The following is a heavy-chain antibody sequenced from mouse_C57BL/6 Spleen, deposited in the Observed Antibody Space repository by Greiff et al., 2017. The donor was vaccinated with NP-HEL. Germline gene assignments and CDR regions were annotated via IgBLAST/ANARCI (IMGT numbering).Heavy chain of an antibody. CDR1: GFTFSDYG. J-gene: IGHJ3*01. CDR3: ARYDYDGPFAY. Sequence: EVKLMESGGGLVKPGGSLKLSCAASGFTFSDYGMHWVRQAPEKGLEWVAYISSGSSTIYYADTVKGRFTISRDNAKNTLFLQMTSLRSEDTALYYCARYDYDGPFAYWGQGTLVTVSA. V-gene: IGHV5-17*01. D-gene: IGHD2-4*01. CDR2: ISSGSSTI.